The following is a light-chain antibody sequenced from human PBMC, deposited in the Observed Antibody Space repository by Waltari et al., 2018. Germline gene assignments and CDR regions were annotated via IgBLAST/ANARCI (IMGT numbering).Light chain of an antibody. V-gene: IGKV3-15*01. J-gene: IGKJ4*01. CDR1: QSVSSS. CDR3: QQYSNWPLT. CDR2: GAS. Sequence: EIVLTQSPATLSLSPGERATLSCRASQSVSSSFAWYQQKPGQAPRLLIYGASSRATGIPDRFSGSGSGTDFTLTISSLEPEDFAVYYCQQYSNWPLTFGGGTKVEIK.